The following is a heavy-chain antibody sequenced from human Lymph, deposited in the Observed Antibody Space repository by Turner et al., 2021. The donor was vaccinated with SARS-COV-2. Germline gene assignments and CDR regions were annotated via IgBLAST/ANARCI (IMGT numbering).Heavy chain of an antibody. CDR3: AREDTVMVYDY. V-gene: IGHV3-7*03. D-gene: IGHD5-18*01. CDR1: GFTFSSYW. Sequence: EVRLVESGGGLVQPGGSLRLSCAASGFTFSSYWMSWVRQAPGKGLEWVANIKQDGSEKYYVDSLKGRFTISRDNAKNSLNLQMNSLRAEDTAVYYCAREDTVMVYDYWGQGTLVTVSS. CDR2: IKQDGSEK. J-gene: IGHJ4*02.